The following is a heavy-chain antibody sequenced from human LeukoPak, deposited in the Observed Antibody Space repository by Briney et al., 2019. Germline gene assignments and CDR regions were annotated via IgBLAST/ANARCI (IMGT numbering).Heavy chain of an antibody. CDR1: GGSFSGYY. CDR2: INHSGST. V-gene: IGHV4-34*01. D-gene: IGHD6-19*01. CDR3: ARGPGNAPVAGNNY. J-gene: IGHJ4*02. Sequence: SEILSLTCAVYGGSFSGYYWSWIRQPPGKGLEWIGEINHSGSTNYNPSLKSRVTISVDTSKNQFSLKLSSVTAADTAVYYCARGPGNAPVAGNNYWGQGTLVTVSS.